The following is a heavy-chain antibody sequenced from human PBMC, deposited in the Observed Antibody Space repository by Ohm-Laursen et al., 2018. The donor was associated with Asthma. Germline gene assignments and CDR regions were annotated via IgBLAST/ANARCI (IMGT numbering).Heavy chain of an antibody. CDR3: AKDLGSSWYGGFDY. J-gene: IGHJ4*02. V-gene: IGHV3-48*01. D-gene: IGHD6-13*01. CDR2: ISSSSTTI. CDR1: GFTFSSFS. Sequence: SLRLSCAASGFTFSSFSMNWVRQAPGKGLEWVSYISSSSTTIYYADSVKGRFTISRDNAKNSLYLQMNSLRAEDTALYYCAKDLGSSWYGGFDYWGQGSLVTVSS.